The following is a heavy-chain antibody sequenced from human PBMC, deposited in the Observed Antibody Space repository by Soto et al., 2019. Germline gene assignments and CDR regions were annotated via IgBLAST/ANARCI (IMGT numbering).Heavy chain of an antibody. D-gene: IGHD4-17*01. V-gene: IGHV4-31*03. J-gene: IGHJ5*02. Sequence: PSETLSLTRTVSGCPISSSGYYWSWILHHPEKGLEWIGNIYYSGGTYYNPSLKSRLTLSIYTSNNQFSLKLSSVTAADTAIYYCARVLYGDYGRFNWFDLWGQETLVTVAS. CDR1: GCPISSSGYY. CDR3: ARVLYGDYGRFNWFDL. CDR2: IYYSGGT.